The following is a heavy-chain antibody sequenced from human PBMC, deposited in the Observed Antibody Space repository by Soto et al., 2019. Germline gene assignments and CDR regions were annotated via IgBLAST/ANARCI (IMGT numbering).Heavy chain of an antibody. V-gene: IGHV3-53*01. Sequence: EVQLVESGGGLIQPGGSLRLSCGASGFTVSSKYMSWVRQAPGKGLEWVSVMHNDGSPYYADSVKGRFTISRDNSRNTLYLQMNSLLAADTAVYYCARGLTDIVVLVAGTLPPLYFDLWGRGTLVTVSS. J-gene: IGHJ2*01. CDR3: ARGLTDIVVLVAGTLPPLYFDL. D-gene: IGHD2-15*01. CDR2: MHNDGSP. CDR1: GFTVSSKY.